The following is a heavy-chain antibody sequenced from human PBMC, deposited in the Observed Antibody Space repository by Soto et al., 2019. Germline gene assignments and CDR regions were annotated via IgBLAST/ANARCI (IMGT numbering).Heavy chain of an antibody. CDR2: ISGSGGST. Sequence: GSLSLSCAASGFTFSSYAMSWVRQAPGKGLEWVSAISGSGGSTYYADSVKGRFTISRDNSKNTLYLQMNSLRAEDTAVYYCAKAPEWEWFLDYWGQGTLVTVSS. CDR3: AKAPEWEWFLDY. CDR1: GFTFSSYA. V-gene: IGHV3-23*01. J-gene: IGHJ4*02. D-gene: IGHD3-3*01.